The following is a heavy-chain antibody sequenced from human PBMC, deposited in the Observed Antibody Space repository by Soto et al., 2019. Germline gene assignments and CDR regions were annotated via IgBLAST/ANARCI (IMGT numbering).Heavy chain of an antibody. CDR1: GDSISSYY. V-gene: IGHV4-59*01. CDR3: ARRYHDILTGNHYYFDF. CDR2: INYRGTT. J-gene: IGHJ4*02. Sequence: AETLSLICTVSGDSISSYYWTWIRQPPGKGLEWIGHINYRGTTNYNPSLKSRVTISVDRSKNQFSLTVTSVTAADTAVYYCARRYHDILTGNHYYFDFWGQGTLVTVSS. D-gene: IGHD3-9*01.